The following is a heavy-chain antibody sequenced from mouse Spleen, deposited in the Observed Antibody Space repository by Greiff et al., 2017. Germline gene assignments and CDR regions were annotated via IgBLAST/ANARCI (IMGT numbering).Heavy chain of an antibody. D-gene: IGHD3-1*01. CDR1: GYSITSGYY. V-gene: IGHV3-6*01. CDR2: ISYDGSN. Sequence: DVHLVESGPGLVKPSQSLSLTCSVTGYSITSGYYWNWIRQFPGNKLEWMGYISYDGSNNYNPSLKNRISITRDTSKNQFFLKLNSVTTEDTATYYCARAQLGLHYFDYWGQGTTLTVSS. J-gene: IGHJ2*01. CDR3: ARAQLGLHYFDY.